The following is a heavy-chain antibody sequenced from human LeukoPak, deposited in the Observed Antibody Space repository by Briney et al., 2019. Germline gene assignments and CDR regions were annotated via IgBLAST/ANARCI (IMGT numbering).Heavy chain of an antibody. J-gene: IGHJ4*02. V-gene: IGHV3-21*01. CDR1: GFTFSSYS. CDR2: ISSSSSYI. D-gene: IGHD3-22*01. Sequence: GGSLRLSCAASGFTFSSYSMNWVRQAPGKGLEWVSSISSSSSYIYYADSVKGRFTISRDNAKNSLYLQMNSLRAEDTAVYYCARGSTYYYDSSGYYGTGSAVDYWGQGTLVTVSS. CDR3: ARGSTYYYDSSGYYGTGSAVDY.